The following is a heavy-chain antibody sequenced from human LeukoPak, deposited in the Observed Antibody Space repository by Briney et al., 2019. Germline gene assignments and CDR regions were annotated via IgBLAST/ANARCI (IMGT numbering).Heavy chain of an antibody. CDR1: GDSISSSNW. J-gene: IGHJ5*02. CDR2: IYHSGST. Sequence: SGTLSLTCAVSGDSISSSNWWSWVRQPPGKGLEWIGEIYHSGSTNYNPSLKSRVTISVDKSKNQFSLKLSSVTAADTAVYYCASVVVVAATELWFDPWGQGTLVTVSS. CDR3: ASVVVVAATELWFDP. D-gene: IGHD2-15*01. V-gene: IGHV4-4*02.